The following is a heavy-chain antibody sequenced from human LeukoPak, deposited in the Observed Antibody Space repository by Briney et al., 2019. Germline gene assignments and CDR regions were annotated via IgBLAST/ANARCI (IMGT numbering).Heavy chain of an antibody. J-gene: IGHJ5*02. D-gene: IGHD6-13*01. Sequence: PGGSLRLYCAASGFTFSSYSMNWVRQAPGKGLEWVSSISSSSSYIYYADSVKGRFTISRDNAKNSLYLQMNSLRAEDTAVYYCARDKGIAAAGRGGWFDPWGQGTLVTVSS. V-gene: IGHV3-21*01. CDR2: ISSSSSYI. CDR3: ARDKGIAAAGRGGWFDP. CDR1: GFTFSSYS.